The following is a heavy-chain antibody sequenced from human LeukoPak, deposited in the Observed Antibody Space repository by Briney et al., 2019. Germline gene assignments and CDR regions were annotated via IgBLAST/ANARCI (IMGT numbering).Heavy chain of an antibody. CDR1: GYTFTGYY. CDR3: ARGRYSSGWTLYYYYYYMDV. V-gene: IGHV1-2*02. J-gene: IGHJ6*03. D-gene: IGHD6-25*01. CDR2: INPNSGGT. Sequence: ASVKVSCKASGYTFTGYYMHWVRQAPGQGLEWMGWINPNSGGTNYAQKFQGRVTMTRDTSISTAYMELSRLRSDDTAVYYCARGRYSSGWTLYYYYYYMDVWGKGTTVTVSS.